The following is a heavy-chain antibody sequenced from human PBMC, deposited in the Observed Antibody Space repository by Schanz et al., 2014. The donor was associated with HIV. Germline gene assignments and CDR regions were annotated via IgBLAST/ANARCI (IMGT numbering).Heavy chain of an antibody. CDR2: ISGSGIST. Sequence: QVQLVESGGGVVQPGRSLRLSCAASRFTFSGYGMHWVRQAPGKGLEWVSVISGSGISTYYADSVKGRFTISRDNSKNTLYLQMNSLRAEDTAVYYCAKDQGDVTGTPFDYWGQGTLVTVSS. D-gene: IGHD1-20*01. V-gene: IGHV3-NL1*01. J-gene: IGHJ4*02. CDR3: AKDQGDVTGTPFDY. CDR1: RFTFSGYG.